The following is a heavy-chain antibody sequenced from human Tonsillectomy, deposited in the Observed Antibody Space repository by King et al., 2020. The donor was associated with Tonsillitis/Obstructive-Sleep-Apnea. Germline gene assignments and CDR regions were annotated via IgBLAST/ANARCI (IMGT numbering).Heavy chain of an antibody. D-gene: IGHD3-3*01. CDR2: ISGSGGST. CDR1: GFTFDDYA. Sequence: VQLVESGGGLVQPGRSLRLSCAASGFTFDDYAMHWVRQAPGKGLEWVSAISGSGGSTYYADSVKGRFTISRDNSKNPLYLQMNSLRAEDTAVYYCAKTLRFLEWGPFDYWGQGTLVTVSS. CDR3: AKTLRFLEWGPFDY. V-gene: IGHV3-23*04. J-gene: IGHJ4*02.